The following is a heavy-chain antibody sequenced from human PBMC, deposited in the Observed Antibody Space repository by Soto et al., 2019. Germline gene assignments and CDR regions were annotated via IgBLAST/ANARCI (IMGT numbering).Heavy chain of an antibody. CDR3: AKRFSDAWEAGMDV. Sequence: EMQVLESGGGLVQPGGSLRLSCAASGFAFHNFHMNWVRQAPGKGLQWVATIGGAGNDIHYADSMEGRFTFSRANSKNTLHLQMDGLRVDDTAIYYCAKRFSDAWEAGMDVWGQGTTVTVSS. V-gene: IGHV3-23*01. CDR2: IGGAGNDI. CDR1: GFAFHNFH. D-gene: IGHD1-26*01. J-gene: IGHJ6*02.